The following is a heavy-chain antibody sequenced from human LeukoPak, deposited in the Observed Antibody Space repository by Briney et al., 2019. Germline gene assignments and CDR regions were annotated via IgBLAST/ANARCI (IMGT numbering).Heavy chain of an antibody. J-gene: IGHJ4*02. D-gene: IGHD3-3*01. CDR3: ASTRDFWSGFFDY. V-gene: IGHV4-30-2*01. CDR1: GGSITGDTYY. Sequence: SDTLSLTCDASGGSITGDTYYWSWIRQPPGQGLEWIGYLLHSGSTYNNPSLKSRVTISVDTSKSQFSLKLSSVTAADAAVYYCASTRDFWSGFFDYWGQGTLVTVSS. CDR2: LLHSGST.